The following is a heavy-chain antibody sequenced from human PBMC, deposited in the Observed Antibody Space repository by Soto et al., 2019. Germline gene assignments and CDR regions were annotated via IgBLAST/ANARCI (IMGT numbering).Heavy chain of an antibody. J-gene: IGHJ3*02. CDR2: ISSSGSTI. Sequence: LKAPGKGLEWVSYISSSGSTIYYADSVKGRLTISRDNAKNSLYLQMNSLRAEDTAVYYCARVTAARPDAFDIWGQGTMVTVSS. CDR3: ARVTAARPDAFDI. D-gene: IGHD6-6*01. V-gene: IGHV3-11*01.